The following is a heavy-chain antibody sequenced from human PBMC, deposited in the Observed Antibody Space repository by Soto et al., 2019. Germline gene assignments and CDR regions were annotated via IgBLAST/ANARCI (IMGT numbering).Heavy chain of an antibody. V-gene: IGHV6-1*01. CDR1: GDSVSSNSAA. J-gene: IGHJ6*03. D-gene: IGHD1-7*01. CDR2: TYYRSRWYN. Sequence: QVQLQESGPGLVKPSQTLSLTCAISGDSVSSNSAAWNWIRLSPSRGLEWLARTYYRSRWYNDYAVSERSRINVNPDTSKNQFSLQLTSVTPEDTAVYYCAGTTSHQWYYMDVWGKGTTVTVSS. CDR3: AGTTSHQWYYMDV.